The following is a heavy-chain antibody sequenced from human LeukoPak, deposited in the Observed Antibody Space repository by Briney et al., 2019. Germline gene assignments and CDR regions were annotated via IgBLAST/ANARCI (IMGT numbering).Heavy chain of an antibody. D-gene: IGHD2-15*01. CDR1: GYSFTSYG. CDR3: ARDHCSPGTCLGGH. CDR2: IIPSLDVA. Sequence: GASVTVSFKASGYSFTSYGISWVRQAPGQGLEWIGRIIPSLDVANYAQKFQGRVTLSVDRDTATTYMEVTSLRSEDTAIYYCARDHCSPGTCLGGHWGQGTLVTVSS. V-gene: IGHV1-69*04. J-gene: IGHJ4*02.